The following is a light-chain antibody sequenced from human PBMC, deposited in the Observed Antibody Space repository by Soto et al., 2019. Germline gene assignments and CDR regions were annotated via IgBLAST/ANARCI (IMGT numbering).Light chain of an antibody. V-gene: IGKV1-5*01. CDR1: QSISSW. CDR2: DAY. CDR3: LQYNSYPWT. J-gene: IGKJ1*01. Sequence: DIQMTQSPSTLSASGGDRVTITCRASQSISSWLAWYQQKPGKATKLLIYDAYSLESGVPSRFSGIGSGTEFTLTISSLQPDDFATNYCLQYNSYPWTFGQGTKVEIK.